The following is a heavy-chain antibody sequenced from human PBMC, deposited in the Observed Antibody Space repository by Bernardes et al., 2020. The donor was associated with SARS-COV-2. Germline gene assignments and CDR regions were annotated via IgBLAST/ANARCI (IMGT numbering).Heavy chain of an antibody. CDR2: TYYRSKWNH. CDR1: GDSVSSNTAA. V-gene: IGHV6-1*01. J-gene: IGHJ1*01. Sequence: SQTLSLTCAISGDSVSSNTAAWNWIRQSPSRGLEWLGRTYYRSKWNHDYAPSVKSRITISPDTSKNHFSLQLNSVSPDDTAVYYCAYSGYFREFFQPWGQGTLVTVSS. D-gene: IGHD5-12*01. CDR3: AYSGYFREFFQP.